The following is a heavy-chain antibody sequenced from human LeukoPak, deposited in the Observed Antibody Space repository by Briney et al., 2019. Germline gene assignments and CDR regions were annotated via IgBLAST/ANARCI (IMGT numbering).Heavy chain of an antibody. J-gene: IGHJ4*02. CDR2: ISYDGSNK. V-gene: IGHV3-30-3*01. D-gene: IGHD6-13*01. CDR3: AREGQQLPSTFYYFDY. Sequence: GGSLRLSCAASGFTFSSYAMHWVRQAPGKGLEWVAVISYDGSNKYYADSVKGRFTISRDNSKNTLYLQMNSLRAEDTAVYYCAREGQQLPSTFYYFDYWGQGTLVTVSS. CDR1: GFTFSSYA.